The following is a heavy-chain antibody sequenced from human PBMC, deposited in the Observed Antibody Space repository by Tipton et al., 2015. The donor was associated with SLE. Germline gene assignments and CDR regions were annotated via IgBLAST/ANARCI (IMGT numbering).Heavy chain of an antibody. D-gene: IGHD3-22*01. CDR2: VYYRGRT. CDR3: ARVAYYDSSGYLFDY. V-gene: IGHV4-39*07. Sequence: GLVKPSETLSLTCTVSGGSISSGSGWWGWIRQSPGRGLEWIATVYYRGRTFYNLSLKSRVTISVDTSKNQFSLKLSSVTAADTAVYYCARVAYYDSSGYLFDYWGQGTLVTVST. CDR1: GGSISSGSGW. J-gene: IGHJ4*02.